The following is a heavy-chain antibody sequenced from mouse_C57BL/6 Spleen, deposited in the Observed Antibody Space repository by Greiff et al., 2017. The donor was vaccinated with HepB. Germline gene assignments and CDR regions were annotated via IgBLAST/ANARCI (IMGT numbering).Heavy chain of an antibody. Sequence: DVKLQESGPGLAKPSQTLSLTCSVTGYSITSDYWNWIRKFPGNKLEYMGYISYSGSTYYNPSLKSRISITRDTSKNQYYLQLNSVTTEDTATYYCARLPLSTWGAMDYWGQGTSVTVSS. CDR3: ARLPLSTWGAMDY. J-gene: IGHJ4*01. D-gene: IGHD6-1*01. V-gene: IGHV3-8*01. CDR2: ISYSGST. CDR1: GYSITSDY.